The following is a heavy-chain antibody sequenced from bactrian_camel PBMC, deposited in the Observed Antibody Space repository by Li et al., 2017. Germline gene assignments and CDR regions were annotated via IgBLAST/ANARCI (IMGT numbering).Heavy chain of an antibody. CDR1: GFTFNSAA. V-gene: IGHV3S31*01. CDR3: AAPNTYIWGDFGY. D-gene: IGHD5*01. J-gene: IGHJ6*01. Sequence: DVQLVESGGGLVQPGGSLRLSCATSGFTFNSAAMSWVRQAPGKGLEWVSTIYGGDGSTYYAVSVRGRFAISRDNAKNTLYLQMSSLKTEDTAVYYCAAPNTYIWGDFGYWGQGTQVTVS. CDR2: IYGGDGST.